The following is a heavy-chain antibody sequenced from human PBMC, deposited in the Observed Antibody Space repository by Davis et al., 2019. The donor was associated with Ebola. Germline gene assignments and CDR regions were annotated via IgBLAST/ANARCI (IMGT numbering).Heavy chain of an antibody. Sequence: GESLKISCAASGFTFDHYAMYWVRQRPGKGLEWVSLINGDGDHTYHTDSVKGRFTISRDNNKESLYLQINSLRSEDTALYFCARGPMPSWYADYYKYGMDVWGQGTTVTASS. CDR1: GFTFDHYA. J-gene: IGHJ6*02. CDR3: ARGPMPSWYADYYKYGMDV. CDR2: INGDGDHT. V-gene: IGHV3-43*02. D-gene: IGHD6-13*01.